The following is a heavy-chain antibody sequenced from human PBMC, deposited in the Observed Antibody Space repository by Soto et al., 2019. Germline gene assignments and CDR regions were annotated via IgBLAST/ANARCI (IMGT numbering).Heavy chain of an antibody. V-gene: IGHV4-59*01. CDR3: ARAVLPYSGSYYFDY. CDR2: IYYSGST. J-gene: IGHJ4*02. D-gene: IGHD1-26*01. CDR1: GVSISSYY. Sequence: LEILSLTCTVSGVSISSYYGSWIRQPPGKGLEWIGYIYYSGSTNYNPSLKSRVTISVDTSKNQFSLKLSSVTAADTAVYYCARAVLPYSGSYYFDYWGQGTLVTVSS.